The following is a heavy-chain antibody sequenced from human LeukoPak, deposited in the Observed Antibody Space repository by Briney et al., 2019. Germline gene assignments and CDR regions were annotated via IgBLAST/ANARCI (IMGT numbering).Heavy chain of an antibody. CDR1: GFTFSNYA. V-gene: IGHV3-53*01. D-gene: IGHD2-2*02. J-gene: IGHJ4*02. CDR2: IYSGGST. CDR3: ARAIPGDY. Sequence: GGSLRLSCADSGFTFSNYAMSWVRQAPGKGLEWVSVIYSGGSTYYADSVKGRFTISRDISKNTLYLQMNSLRAEDTAVYYCARAIPGDYWGQGTLVTVSS.